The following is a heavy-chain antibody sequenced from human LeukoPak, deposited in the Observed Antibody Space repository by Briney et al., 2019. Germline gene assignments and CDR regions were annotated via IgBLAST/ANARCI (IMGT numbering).Heavy chain of an antibody. Sequence: GGSLRLSCAASGFTFSSYGMHWVRQAPGKGLEWVAVISYDGSNKYYADSVKGRFTISRDNAKNSLYLQMNSLRAEDTAVYYCARSMNTIVVVSGYWGQGTLVTVSS. J-gene: IGHJ4*02. CDR1: GFTFSSYG. CDR2: ISYDGSNK. D-gene: IGHD3-22*01. CDR3: ARSMNTIVVVSGY. V-gene: IGHV3-30*03.